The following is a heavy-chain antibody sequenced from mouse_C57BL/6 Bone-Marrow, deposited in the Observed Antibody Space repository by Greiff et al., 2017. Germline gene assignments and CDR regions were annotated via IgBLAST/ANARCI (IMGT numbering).Heavy chain of an antibody. CDR2: IDPENGNT. CDR3: APLITTVVGDYYAMDY. Sequence: VQLQQSVAELVRPGASVKLSCTASGFNIKNTYMHWVKQRPEQGLEWIGSIDPENGNTKYSQKFQGQATITADPSSNTAYLQLSILTSEDTAIYYCAPLITTVVGDYYAMDYWGQGTSVTVSS. J-gene: IGHJ4*01. CDR1: GFNIKNTY. D-gene: IGHD1-1*01. V-gene: IGHV14-3*01.